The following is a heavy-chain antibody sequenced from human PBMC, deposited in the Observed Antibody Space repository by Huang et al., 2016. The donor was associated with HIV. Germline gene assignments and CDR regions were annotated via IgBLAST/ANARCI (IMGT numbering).Heavy chain of an antibody. V-gene: IGHV4-30-4*08. J-gene: IGHJ4*02. CDR1: GVSISSGGYY. D-gene: IGHD5-18*01. CDR3: TRGHSYGFGRNYFDY. Sequence: QVQLQESGPGPVKPSQTLSLTCTVSGVSISSGGYYWSWIRQPPGKGLEWIGYIYYSGSTYDNPSLKRRVTISVDTSKNQFSLKLSSLTAADTAVYYCTRGHSYGFGRNYFDYWGLGTLVTVSS. CDR2: IYYSGST.